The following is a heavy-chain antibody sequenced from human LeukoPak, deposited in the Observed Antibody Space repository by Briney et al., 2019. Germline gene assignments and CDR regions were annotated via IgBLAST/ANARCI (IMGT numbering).Heavy chain of an antibody. D-gene: IGHD2-2*01. V-gene: IGHV1-8*03. CDR1: GYTFTSYD. CDR2: MNPNSGNT. J-gene: IGHJ4*02. CDR3: ARDLDHRYCSSTSCPYYFDY. Sequence: GASVKVSCKASGYTFTSYDINWVRQATGQGLEWMGWMNPNSGNTGYAQKFQGRVTITRNTSISTAYMELSSLRSEDTAVYYCARDLDHRYCSSTSCPYYFDYWGQGTLVTVSS.